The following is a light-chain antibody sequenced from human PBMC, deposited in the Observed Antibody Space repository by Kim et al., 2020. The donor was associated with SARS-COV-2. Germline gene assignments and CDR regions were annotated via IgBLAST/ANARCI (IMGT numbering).Light chain of an antibody. Sequence: SASVGHIVTLTRLSRQSVSTSFNWYQQQPGKAPKFLIYAVSSLQSGVPSRFSGSGSGTDFTLTISSLQPEDFAIYYCQQSHGFPYSFGQGTKLEI. CDR2: AVS. CDR1: QSVSTS. CDR3: QQSHGFPYS. J-gene: IGKJ2*03. V-gene: IGKV1-39*01.